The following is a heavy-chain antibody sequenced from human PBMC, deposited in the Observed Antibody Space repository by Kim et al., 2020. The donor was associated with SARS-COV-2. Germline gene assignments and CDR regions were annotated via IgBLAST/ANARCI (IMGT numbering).Heavy chain of an antibody. D-gene: IGHD3-22*01. CDR3: ARGVFYDSSGYYYGYYYYYGMDV. J-gene: IGHJ6*02. Sequence: GGSLRLSCAASGFTFSSYSMNWVRQAPGKGLEWVSSISSSSSYIYYADSVKGRFTISRDNAKNSLYLQMNSLRAEDTAVYYCARGVFYDSSGYYYGYYYYYGMDVWGQGTTVTVSS. CDR1: GFTFSSYS. V-gene: IGHV3-21*01. CDR2: ISSSSSYI.